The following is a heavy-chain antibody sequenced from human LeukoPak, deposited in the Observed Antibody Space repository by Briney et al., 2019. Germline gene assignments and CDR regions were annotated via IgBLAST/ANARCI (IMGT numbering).Heavy chain of an antibody. Sequence: PGGSLRLSCAASGFTFSSYAMSWVRQAPGKGLEWVSAISGSGGSTYYADSVKGRFTISRDNSKNTLYLQMNSLRAEDTAVYHCAKDPGYYASLNWFDPWGQGTLVTVSS. CDR1: GFTFSSYA. D-gene: IGHD2-2*01. CDR2: ISGSGGST. CDR3: AKDPGYYASLNWFDP. J-gene: IGHJ5*02. V-gene: IGHV3-23*01.